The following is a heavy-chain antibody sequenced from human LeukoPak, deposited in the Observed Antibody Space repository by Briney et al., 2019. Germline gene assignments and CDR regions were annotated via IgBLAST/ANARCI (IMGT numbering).Heavy chain of an antibody. Sequence: GGSLRLSCAASGFTFSDYYMSWIRLATGKGLEWGSYISSSSSYTNYADSVKGRFTISRDNAKNSLYLQMNSLRAEDTAVYYCARLDSYAPVPGYWGQGTLVTVSS. J-gene: IGHJ4*02. D-gene: IGHD5-18*01. CDR3: ARLDSYAPVPGY. V-gene: IGHV3-11*03. CDR1: GFTFSDYY. CDR2: ISSSSSYT.